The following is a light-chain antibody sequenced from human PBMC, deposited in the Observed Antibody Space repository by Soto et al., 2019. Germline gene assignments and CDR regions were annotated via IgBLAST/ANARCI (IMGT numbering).Light chain of an antibody. CDR3: LLSYSGVRV. V-gene: IGLV7-46*01. Sequence: QAVVTQEPSLTVSPGGTVTLTCGSSTGAVTSGHYPYGFQQKPVQAPRTLIYDTSNKHSWTPARFSGSLLGGKAALTLSGAQSEDEADYYCLLSYSGVRVFGGGTKLTVL. J-gene: IGLJ3*02. CDR2: DTS. CDR1: TGAVTSGHY.